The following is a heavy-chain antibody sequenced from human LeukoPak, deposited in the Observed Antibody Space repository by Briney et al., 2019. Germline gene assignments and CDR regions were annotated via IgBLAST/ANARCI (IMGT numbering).Heavy chain of an antibody. CDR3: ARDRASYYDFWSGYYRNYGMDV. CDR1: GFTFSSYA. CDR2: ISYDGSNK. J-gene: IGHJ6*02. Sequence: SXRLSCAASGFTFSSYAMHWVRQAPGKGLEWVAVISYDGSNKYYADSVKGRFTISRDNSKNTLYLQMNSLRAEDTAVYYCARDRASYYDFWSGYYRNYGMDVWGQGTTVTVSS. V-gene: IGHV3-30-3*01. D-gene: IGHD3-3*01.